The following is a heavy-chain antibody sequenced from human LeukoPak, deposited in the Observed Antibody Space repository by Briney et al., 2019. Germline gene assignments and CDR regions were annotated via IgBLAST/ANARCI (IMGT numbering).Heavy chain of an antibody. CDR3: AKGRSSSWYGDAFDI. D-gene: IGHD6-13*01. CDR2: ISGSGGST. V-gene: IGHV3-23*01. CDR1: GFTFSSYA. Sequence: PGGSLRLSCAASGFTFSSYAMSWVRQAPGKGLEWVGAISGSGGSTYYAESVKGRFNISRDNSKNTLYLQMNSLRAEDTAVYYCAKGRSSSWYGDAFDIWGQRTMVTVSS. J-gene: IGHJ3*02.